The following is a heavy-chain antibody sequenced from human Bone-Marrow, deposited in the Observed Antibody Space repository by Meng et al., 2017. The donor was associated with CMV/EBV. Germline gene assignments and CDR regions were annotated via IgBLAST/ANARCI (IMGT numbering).Heavy chain of an antibody. V-gene: IGHV3-74*01. Sequence: SCVASGFSFSTYWMHWVRQAPGKGLAWISRMNGDGTSIQYADSVKGRFTVSRDNAKNTLYLQMISLRAEDTAVYYCARVPSFATYDYWGQGSLVTSPQ. CDR3: ARVPSFATYDY. CDR2: MNGDGTSI. D-gene: IGHD1-26*01. J-gene: IGHJ4*02. CDR1: GFSFSTYW.